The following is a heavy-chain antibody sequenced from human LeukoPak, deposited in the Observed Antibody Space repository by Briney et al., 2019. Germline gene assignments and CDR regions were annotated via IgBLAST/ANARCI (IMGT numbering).Heavy chain of an antibody. CDR2: ISSDGTKK. V-gene: IGHV3-30-3*01. CDR1: GFTFSTYA. D-gene: IGHD3-22*01. CDR3: ARGTTYYYDSSGYFYDY. Sequence: GGSLRLSCAGSGFTFSTYAMHWVRQAPGKGLEWVAVISSDGTKKYYADSVKGRFTISRDNSKNTLYLQMNSLRAEDTAVYYCARGTTYYYDSSGYFYDYWGQGTLVTVSS. J-gene: IGHJ4*02.